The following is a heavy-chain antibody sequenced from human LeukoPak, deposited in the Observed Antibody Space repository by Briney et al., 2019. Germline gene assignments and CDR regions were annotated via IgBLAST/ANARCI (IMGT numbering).Heavy chain of an antibody. V-gene: IGHV3-7*01. CDR2: IKQDGSEK. CDR1: GFTFSSYW. J-gene: IGHJ4*02. Sequence: GGSLRLSCATSGFTFSSYWMTWVRQAPGKGLEWVANIKQDGSEKYFVDSVKGRFTISRDNAKNSLYLQMNSLRAEDTAVYYCARDWDCGSSTCYGALGYWGQGTLVTVSS. D-gene: IGHD2-2*01. CDR3: ARDWDCGSSTCYGALGY.